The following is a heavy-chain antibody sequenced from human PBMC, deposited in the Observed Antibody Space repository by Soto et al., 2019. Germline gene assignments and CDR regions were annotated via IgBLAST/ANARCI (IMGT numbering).Heavy chain of an antibody. CDR3: ARDPTVVTRGPDAFDI. J-gene: IGHJ3*02. CDR2: IYYSGST. V-gene: IGHV4-30-4*01. Sequence: SETLSLPCTVSGGSISSGDYYWSWIRQPPGKGLEWIGYIYYSGSTYYNPSLKSRVTISVDTSKNQFSLKLSSVTAADTAVYYCARDPTVVTRGPDAFDIWGQGTMVTVSS. CDR1: GGSISSGDYY. D-gene: IGHD4-17*01.